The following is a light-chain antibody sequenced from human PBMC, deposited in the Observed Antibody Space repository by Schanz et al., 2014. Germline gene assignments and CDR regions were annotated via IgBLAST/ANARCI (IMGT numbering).Light chain of an antibody. CDR3: QQYNKWPRT. V-gene: IGKV3-11*01. Sequence: EIVLTQSPATLSLSPGERATLSCRASQSVSNYFAWYQQKPGQAPRLLIYDVFKRATGTPARFSGSGSGTEFTLTISSLQSEDFAVYYCQQYNKWPRTFGQGTKVEIK. CDR1: QSVSNY. CDR2: DVF. J-gene: IGKJ1*01.